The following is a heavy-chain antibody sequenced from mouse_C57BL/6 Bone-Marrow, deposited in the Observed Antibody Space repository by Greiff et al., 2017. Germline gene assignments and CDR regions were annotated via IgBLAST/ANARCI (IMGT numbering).Heavy chain of an antibody. D-gene: IGHD3-3*01. CDR2: ISYSGST. Sequence: EVQLQQSGPGMVKPSQSLSLTCTVTGYSITSGYDWHWIRHFPGNKLEWMGYISYSGSTNYNPSLKSRISITHDTSNNHFFLKLNSVTTEDTATYYCAREGWALYWYFDVWGTGTTVTVSS. V-gene: IGHV3-1*01. CDR1: GYSITSGYD. J-gene: IGHJ1*03. CDR3: AREGWALYWYFDV.